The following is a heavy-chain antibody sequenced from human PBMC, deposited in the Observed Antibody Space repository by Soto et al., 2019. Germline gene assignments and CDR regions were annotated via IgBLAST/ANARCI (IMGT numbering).Heavy chain of an antibody. V-gene: IGHV1-46*01. J-gene: IGHJ4*02. Sequence: QVQLVQSGAEVKKPGASVKVSCKASGYTFTSYYMHWVRQAPGQGLEWMGIINPTSSTNYAQKFQGRGTMTRDTSTSTVYMELSSLRSEDTAVYYCARVYCSGGSCYGIDYWGQGTLVTVSS. CDR3: ARVYCSGGSCYGIDY. D-gene: IGHD2-15*01. CDR1: GYTFTSYY. CDR2: INPTSST.